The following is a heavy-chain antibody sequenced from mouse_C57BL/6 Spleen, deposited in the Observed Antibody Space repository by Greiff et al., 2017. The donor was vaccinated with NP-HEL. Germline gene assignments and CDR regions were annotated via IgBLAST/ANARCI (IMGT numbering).Heavy chain of an antibody. CDR3: ARSYDYGYYAMDY. V-gene: IGHV1-55*01. CDR1: GYTFTSYW. D-gene: IGHD2-4*01. Sequence: VQLQQPGAELVKPGASVKMSCKASGYTFTSYWITWVKQRPGQGLEWIGDIYPGSGSTNYNEKFKSKATLTVDTSSSTAYMQLSSLTSEDSAVYYCARSYDYGYYAMDYWGQGTSVTVSS. J-gene: IGHJ4*01. CDR2: IYPGSGST.